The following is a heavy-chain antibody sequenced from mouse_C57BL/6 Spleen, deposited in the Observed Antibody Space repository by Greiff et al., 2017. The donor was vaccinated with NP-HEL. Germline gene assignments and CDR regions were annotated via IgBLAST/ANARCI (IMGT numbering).Heavy chain of an antibody. J-gene: IGHJ2*01. CDR2: INPNYGTT. CDR3: ASELGRGYYFDY. D-gene: IGHD4-1*01. Sequence: VQLKESGPELVKPGASVKISCKASGYSFTDYNMNWVKQSNGKSLEWIGVINPNYGTTSYNQKFKGKATLTVDQSSSTAYMQLNSLTSEDSAVYYCASELGRGYYFDYWGQGTTLTVSS. V-gene: IGHV1-39*01. CDR1: GYSFTDYN.